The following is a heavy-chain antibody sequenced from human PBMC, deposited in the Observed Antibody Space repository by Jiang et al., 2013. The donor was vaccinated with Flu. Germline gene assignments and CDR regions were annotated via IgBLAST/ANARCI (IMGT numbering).Heavy chain of an antibody. CDR2: ISSSSSYI. J-gene: IGHJ6*02. Sequence: QLLESGGGLVKPGGSLRLSCAASGFTFSSYSMNWVRQAPGKGLEWVSSISSSSSYIYYADSVKGRFTISRDNAKNSLYLQMNSLRAEDTAVYYCARIKGLELDYYGMDVWGQGTTVTVSS. CDR3: ARIKGLELDYYGMDV. V-gene: IGHV3-21*01. D-gene: IGHD1-7*01. CDR1: GFTFSSYS.